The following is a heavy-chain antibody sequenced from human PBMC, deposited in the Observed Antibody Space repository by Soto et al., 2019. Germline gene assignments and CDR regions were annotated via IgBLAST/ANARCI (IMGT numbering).Heavy chain of an antibody. V-gene: IGHV6-1*01. Sequence: SQTLSLTCAISGDSVSSNSAAWNWIRQSPSRGLEWLGRTYYRSMWFYDYAGSVKGRITINPDTSKNQFSLQLNSVTPDDTAVYYCAGDNSSWPYFDYWGQGNLVTSPQ. D-gene: IGHD6-13*01. CDR3: AGDNSSWPYFDY. CDR1: GDSVSSNSAA. J-gene: IGHJ4*02. CDR2: TYYRSMWFY.